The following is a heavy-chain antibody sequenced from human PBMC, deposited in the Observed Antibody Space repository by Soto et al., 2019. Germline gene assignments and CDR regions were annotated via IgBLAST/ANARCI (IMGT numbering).Heavy chain of an antibody. CDR2: IIPIFGTA. J-gene: IGHJ5*02. CDR1: GGTFSSYA. D-gene: IGHD6-13*01. CDR3: ARALTPGGSHSSSWYH. V-gene: IGHV1-69*13. Sequence: ASVKVSCKASGGTFSSYAISWVRQAPGQGLEWMGGIIPIFGTANYAQKFQGRVTITADESTSTAYMELSSLRSEDTAVYYCARALTPGGSHSSSWYHWGQGTLVTVSS.